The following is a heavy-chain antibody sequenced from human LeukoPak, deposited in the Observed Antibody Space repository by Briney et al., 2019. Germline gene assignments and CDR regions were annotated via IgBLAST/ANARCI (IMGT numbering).Heavy chain of an antibody. CDR2: INPNDGST. Sequence: APVKVSCKASGYTFSNYYMHWVRQAPGQGLEWMGIINPNDGSTSYAQRFQGRVTMTRDTSTSTFYMELSTLRYEDTAVYYCARGSYYYMDVWVTGTTVTISS. CDR1: GYTFSNYY. V-gene: IGHV1-46*01. J-gene: IGHJ6*03. CDR3: ARGSYYYMDV.